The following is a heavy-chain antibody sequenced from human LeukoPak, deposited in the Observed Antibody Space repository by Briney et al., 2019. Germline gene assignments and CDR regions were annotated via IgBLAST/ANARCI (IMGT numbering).Heavy chain of an antibody. J-gene: IGHJ4*02. Sequence: GGSLRLSCAASGFTFSTYWMHWVSHAPGKGLVWVSLINSGGDDTRYADSVKGRFTISRDNAKNTLYLQMNSLRAEDTAVYYCARRIGYSSGHSAVYYFDYWGQGTLVTVSS. D-gene: IGHD6-19*01. CDR1: GFTFSTYW. CDR3: ARRIGYSSGHSAVYYFDY. V-gene: IGHV3-74*01. CDR2: INSGGDDT.